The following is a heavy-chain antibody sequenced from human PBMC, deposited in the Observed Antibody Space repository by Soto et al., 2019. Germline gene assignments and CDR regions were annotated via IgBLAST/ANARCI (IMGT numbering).Heavy chain of an antibody. CDR1: GFTFSSYA. CDR2: ISGSGGST. V-gene: IGHV3-23*01. CDR3: ASLGRITIFGVVIKPDDY. D-gene: IGHD3-3*01. Sequence: GGSMRLSCAASGFTFSSYAMSWVRQAPGKGLEWVSAISGSGGSTYYADSVKGRFTISRDNSKNTLYLQMNSLRAEDTAVYYCASLGRITIFGVVIKPDDYWGQGTLVTVSS. J-gene: IGHJ4*02.